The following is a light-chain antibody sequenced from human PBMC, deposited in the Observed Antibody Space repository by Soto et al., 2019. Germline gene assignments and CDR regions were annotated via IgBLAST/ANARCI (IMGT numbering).Light chain of an antibody. V-gene: IGKV3-15*01. Sequence: EIVMTQSLAPLSVSPGEIAPLSCRARKSVTTNVACYQHKPGQTPRLTIYGAFNRAIGIPVRFSVSGSGTEFNLRICILQSEDFAIYDCQQYEDWPPLTFGGGTKVDFK. CDR1: KSVTTN. CDR2: GAF. CDR3: QQYEDWPPLT. J-gene: IGKJ4*01.